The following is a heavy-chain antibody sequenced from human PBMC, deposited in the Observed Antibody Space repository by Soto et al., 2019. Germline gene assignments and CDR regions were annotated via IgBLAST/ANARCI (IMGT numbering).Heavy chain of an antibody. J-gene: IGHJ3*02. CDR2: IIPIFGTA. CDR1: GGTFSSYA. Sequence: SVKVSCKASGGTFSSYAISWVRQAPGQGLEWMGGIIPIFGTANYAQKFQGRVTITADESTSTAYMELSSLRSEDTAVYYCARDSQLYDSSGYPSDNDAVDIWGQGTMVTVSS. D-gene: IGHD3-22*01. V-gene: IGHV1-69*13. CDR3: ARDSQLYDSSGYPSDNDAVDI.